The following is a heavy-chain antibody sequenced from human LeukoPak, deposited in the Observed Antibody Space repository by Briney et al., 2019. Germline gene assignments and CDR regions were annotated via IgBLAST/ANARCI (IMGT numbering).Heavy chain of an antibody. J-gene: IGHJ4*02. V-gene: IGHV3-30-3*01. CDR2: ISYDGSNE. CDR3: ATLVEMATIVFDY. Sequence: PGGSLRLSCAASGFTFSSYAMHWVRQAPGKGLEWVAVISYDGSNEYYADSVKGRFTISRDNSKNTLYLQMNSLRAEDTAVYYRATLVEMATIVFDYWGQGTLVTVSS. CDR1: GFTFSSYA. D-gene: IGHD5-24*01.